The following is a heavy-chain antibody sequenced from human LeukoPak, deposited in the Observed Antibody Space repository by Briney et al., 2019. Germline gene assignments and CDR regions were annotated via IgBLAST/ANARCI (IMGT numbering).Heavy chain of an antibody. D-gene: IGHD6-6*01. Sequence: EASVKVSCKASGYTFTSYDINWVRQATGQGLEWMGWMNPNSGDTGYAQKFQGRVTITRNTSISTAYMELSSLRSEDTAVYYCARGEISGQLVEGGGYYYYMDVWGKGTTVTVSS. CDR1: GYTFTSYD. J-gene: IGHJ6*03. V-gene: IGHV1-8*03. CDR2: MNPNSGDT. CDR3: ARGEISGQLVEGGGYYYYMDV.